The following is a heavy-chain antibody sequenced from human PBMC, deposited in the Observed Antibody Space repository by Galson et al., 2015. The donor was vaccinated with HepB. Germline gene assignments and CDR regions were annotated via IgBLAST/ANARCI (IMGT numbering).Heavy chain of an antibody. CDR3: ARLMSDAFDI. J-gene: IGHJ3*02. D-gene: IGHD2-8*01. CDR2: IYSGGST. V-gene: IGHV3-53*01. CDR1: GFTVSSNY. Sequence: SLRLSCAASGFTVSSNYMSWVRQAPGKGLEWVSVIYSGGSTYYADSVKGRFTISRDNSKNTLDLQMNSLRAEDTAVYYCARLMSDAFDIWGQGTMVTVSS.